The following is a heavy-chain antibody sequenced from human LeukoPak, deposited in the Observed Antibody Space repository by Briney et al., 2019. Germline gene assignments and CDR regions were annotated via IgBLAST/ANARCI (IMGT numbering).Heavy chain of an antibody. Sequence: SETLSLTCTVSGGSIKTYYWSRIRQPAGKALEWIGRIHTSGSTDYNPSLESRVSMSVDTSKNRFSLKLRSVTAADTAVYYCAREGSMTARPFVSIDYWGQGTLVTVSS. J-gene: IGHJ4*02. CDR3: AREGSMTARPFVSIDY. CDR2: IHTSGST. V-gene: IGHV4-4*07. CDR1: GGSIKTYY. D-gene: IGHD6-6*01.